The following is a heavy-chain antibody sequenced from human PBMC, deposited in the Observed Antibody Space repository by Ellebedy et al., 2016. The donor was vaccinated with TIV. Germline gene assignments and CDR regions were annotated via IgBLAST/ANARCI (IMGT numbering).Heavy chain of an antibody. CDR3: AKDRTGEPDPFDY. J-gene: IGHJ4*02. Sequence: GESLKISXAASGFTFSSYAMHWVRQAPGKGLEWVAVISYDGSNKYYADSVKGRFTISRDNSKNTLYLQMNSLRAEDTAVYYCAKDRTGEPDPFDYWGQGTLFTVSS. V-gene: IGHV3-30-3*01. CDR2: ISYDGSNK. D-gene: IGHD7-27*01. CDR1: GFTFSSYA.